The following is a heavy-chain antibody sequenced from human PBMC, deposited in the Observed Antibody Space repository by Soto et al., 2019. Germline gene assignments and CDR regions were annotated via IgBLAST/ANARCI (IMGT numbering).Heavy chain of an antibody. V-gene: IGHV3-48*03. CDR1: GFTFSSYH. D-gene: IGHD2-21*01. CDR3: ARDLMGYSMDV. CDR2: ISSASSAI. J-gene: IGHJ6*02. Sequence: EVQLVESGGGLVQPGGSLRLSCAASGFTFSSYHMDWVRQAPGQGLEWVSYISSASSAIYYADSVKCRFTISRDNAKNSLFLQMNSLRAEDTAVYSCARDLMGYSMDVWGQGTTVTVSS.